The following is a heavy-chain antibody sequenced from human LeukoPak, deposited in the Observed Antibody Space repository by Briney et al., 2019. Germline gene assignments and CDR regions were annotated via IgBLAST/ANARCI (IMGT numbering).Heavy chain of an antibody. CDR1: VYTYRSYN. Sequence: GGAVRLSRASSVYTYRSYNMNWVRQAPGRGLEWVSSISSSSSYIYDANLVKGRFTISRDNAKNSLYLQMNSLGAEDTAVYYCAREGDYYDSSGLDYWGQGTLVTVSS. CDR2: ISSSSSYI. V-gene: IGHV3-21*01. J-gene: IGHJ4*02. CDR3: AREGDYYDSSGLDY. D-gene: IGHD3-22*01.